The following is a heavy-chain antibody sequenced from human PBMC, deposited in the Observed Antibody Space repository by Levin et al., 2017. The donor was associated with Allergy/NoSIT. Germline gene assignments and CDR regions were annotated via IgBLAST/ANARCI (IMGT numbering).Heavy chain of an antibody. CDR2: IYWDDDK. Sequence: SGPTLVKPTQTLTLTCTFSGFSLSTSGVGVGWIRQPPGKALEWLALIYWDDDKRYSPSLKSRLTITKDTSKNQVVLTRTNMDPVDTATYYCAHSLFFSYSGPYSSSWYYFDYWGQGTLVTVSS. CDR3: AHSLFFSYSGPYSSSWYYFDY. D-gene: IGHD6-13*01. V-gene: IGHV2-5*02. J-gene: IGHJ4*02. CDR1: GFSLSTSGVG.